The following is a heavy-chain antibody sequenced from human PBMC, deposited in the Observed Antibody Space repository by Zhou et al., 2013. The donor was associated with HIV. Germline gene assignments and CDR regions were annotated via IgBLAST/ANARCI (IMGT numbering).Heavy chain of an antibody. V-gene: IGHV1-69*12. CDR3: ARNGGSFIISDYYYYMDV. D-gene: IGHD1-26*01. Sequence: QVQVVQSGAEVKKPGSSVKVSCKVSGGTFTRYAIHWVRQAPGQGLEWMGRTIPIFGPTNYAQKFQGRVTITADESTNTAYMELSSLRYDDTAVYYCARNGGSFIISDYYYYMDVWGKGTTVTVSS. CDR2: TIPIFGPT. J-gene: IGHJ6*03. CDR1: GGTFTRYA.